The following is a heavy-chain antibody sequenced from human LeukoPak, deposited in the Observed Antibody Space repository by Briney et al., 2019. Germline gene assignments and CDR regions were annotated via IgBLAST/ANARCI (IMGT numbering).Heavy chain of an antibody. CDR1: GGSFGGYY. J-gene: IGHJ4*02. CDR2: INHSGST. CDR3: AIASYDYFDY. D-gene: IGHD2-21*01. Sequence: PSETLSLTCAVYGGSFGGYYWSWIRQPPGKGLEWIGEINHSGSTNYNPSLKSRVTISVDTSKNQFSLKLSSVTAADTAVYYCAIASYDYFDYWGQGTLVTVSS. V-gene: IGHV4-34*01.